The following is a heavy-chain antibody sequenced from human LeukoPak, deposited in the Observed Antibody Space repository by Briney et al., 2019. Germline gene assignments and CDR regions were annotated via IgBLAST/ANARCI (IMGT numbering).Heavy chain of an antibody. CDR1: GFTFSYYA. D-gene: IGHD3-10*01. Sequence: GGSLRLSCAASGFTFSYYAMNWVRQTPGKGLEWVSRISADGGSTYYTDSVKGRFTISRDNSKSTLYLHMNSLRADDTALYYCAPPHNGPGGGTNYPPHYWGQGTLVTVSS. V-gene: IGHV3-23*01. CDR2: ISADGGST. J-gene: IGHJ4*02. CDR3: APPHNGPGGGTNYPPHY.